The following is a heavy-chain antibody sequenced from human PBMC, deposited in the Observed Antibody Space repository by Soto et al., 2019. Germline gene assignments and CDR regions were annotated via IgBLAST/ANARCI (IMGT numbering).Heavy chain of an antibody. CDR2: ISSSSIYM. Sequence: PGGSLRLSCAASGFTFSIYSMDWVRQAPGKGLEWVSSISSSSIYMYYADSVTGRFAISRDNAKNSLYLQMNSLRAEDTAVYYCASLKYNWFDPWGQGTLVTVSS. J-gene: IGHJ5*02. CDR1: GFTFSIYS. CDR3: ASLKYNWFDP. V-gene: IGHV3-21*01.